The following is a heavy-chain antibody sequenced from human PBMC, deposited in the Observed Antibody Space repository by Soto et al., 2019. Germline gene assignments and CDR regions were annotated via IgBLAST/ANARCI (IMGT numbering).Heavy chain of an antibody. CDR1: GGSISSGGYY. Sequence: SETLSLTCTVSGGSISSGGYYWSWIRQPPGKGLEWIGYIYYSGSTYYNPSLKSRVTISVDTSKNQFSLKLSSVTAADTAVYYCARVKDKWLRFYFDYWGQGTLVT. CDR3: ARVKDKWLRFYFDY. V-gene: IGHV4-30-4*01. CDR2: IYYSGST. J-gene: IGHJ4*02. D-gene: IGHD5-12*01.